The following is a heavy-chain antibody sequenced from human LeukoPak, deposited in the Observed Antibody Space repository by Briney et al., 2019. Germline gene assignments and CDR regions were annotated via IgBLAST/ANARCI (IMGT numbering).Heavy chain of an antibody. CDR3: AKGSGNGYGSGPFDY. V-gene: IGHV3-23*01. CDR2: TSSSDAGT. D-gene: IGHD3-10*01. J-gene: IGHJ4*02. Sequence: GGSLRLSCAASGFTLSTYAMSWVRQTPGKGLEWVAATSSSDAGTYHADSVRGRFTISRNNSKNTLYLQMNSLRAEDTAIYFCAKGSGNGYGSGPFDYWGQGTLVTVSS. CDR1: GFTLSTYA.